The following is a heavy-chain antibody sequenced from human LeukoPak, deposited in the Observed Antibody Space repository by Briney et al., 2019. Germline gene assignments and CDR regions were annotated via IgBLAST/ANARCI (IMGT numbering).Heavy chain of an antibody. D-gene: IGHD3-22*01. CDR3: ARGGIVVVITPYFDY. J-gene: IGHJ4*02. CDR1: GFTFSSYA. CDR2: ISYDGSTK. Sequence: GGSLRLSCAASGFTFSSYAIHWVRQAPGKGLEWVALISYDGSTKYSTDSVKGRFTISRDNSKNTLYLQMNSLRAEDTAVYYCARGGIVVVITPYFDYWGQGTLVTVSS. V-gene: IGHV3-30*04.